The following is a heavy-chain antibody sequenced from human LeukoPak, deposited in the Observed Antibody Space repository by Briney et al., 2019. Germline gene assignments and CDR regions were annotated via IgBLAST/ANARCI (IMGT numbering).Heavy chain of an antibody. V-gene: IGHV4-59*01. CDR3: ARWTVTQNIWFDP. CDR1: GVSIRGNY. J-gene: IGHJ5*02. CDR2: INHSGIT. D-gene: IGHD4-17*01. Sequence: SETLSLTCSVSGVSIRGNYWTWIRQPPGKGLEWVGYINHSGITNYNPSLKSRVTMSIDTSKSQFSLKLSSVTVADTAVYYCARWTVTQNIWFDPWGQGTLVTVSS.